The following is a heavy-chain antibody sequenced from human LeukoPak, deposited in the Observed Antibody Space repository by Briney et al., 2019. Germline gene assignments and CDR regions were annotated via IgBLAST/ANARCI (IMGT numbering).Heavy chain of an antibody. Sequence: ASVKVSCKASGYTFTSYDINWVRQATGQGLEWMGWINPNSGGTNYAQKFQGRVTMTRDTSISTAYMELSRLRSDDTAVYYCARKGGVITIFGVVEAYFDYWGQGTLVTVSS. CDR1: GYTFTSYD. D-gene: IGHD3-3*01. V-gene: IGHV1-2*02. CDR3: ARKGGVITIFGVVEAYFDY. J-gene: IGHJ4*02. CDR2: INPNSGGT.